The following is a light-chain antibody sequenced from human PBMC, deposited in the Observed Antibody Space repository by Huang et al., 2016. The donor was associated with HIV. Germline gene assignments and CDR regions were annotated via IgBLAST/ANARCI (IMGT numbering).Light chain of an antibody. Sequence: DIVMTQSPDSLAVSLGERATVNCKSSQTILYSSKNKNYLAWYQQKPGQPPKLLIYWASTRESGVPDRFSGSGSGTDITLTISSLQAEDVAVYYCQQYFETPLTFGGGTKVEIK. CDR2: WAS. CDR3: QQYFETPLT. CDR1: QTILYSSKNKNY. V-gene: IGKV4-1*01. J-gene: IGKJ4*01.